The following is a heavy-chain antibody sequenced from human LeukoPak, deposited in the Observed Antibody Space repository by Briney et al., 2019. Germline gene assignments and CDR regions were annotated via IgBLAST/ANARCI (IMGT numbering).Heavy chain of an antibody. J-gene: IGHJ4*02. V-gene: IGHV3-33*08. CDR3: AGDRATSYFDY. Sequence: GGSLRLSCAASGFTFSSYGMHWVCQAPGKGLEWVAFIWYDGSNKYYTDSVKGRFTISRDNSKNTLYLQMNSLRAEDTAVYYCAGDRATSYFDYWGQGALVTISS. CDR1: GFTFSSYG. CDR2: IWYDGSNK. D-gene: IGHD1-26*01.